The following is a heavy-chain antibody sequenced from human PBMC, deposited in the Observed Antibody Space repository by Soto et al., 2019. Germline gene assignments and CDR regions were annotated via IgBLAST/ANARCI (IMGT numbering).Heavy chain of an antibody. V-gene: IGHV2-5*02. Sequence: SGPTLVNPTQTLRLTCTFSGFSLSTSGVGVGWIRKPPGKALEWLALIYWDDDKRYSQSLKSRLTITKDTSKNQVVLTMTNMDPVDTATYYCARRGEPYYDILMYSWWFDPWGQGTLVTVSS. J-gene: IGHJ5*02. CDR1: GFSLSTSGVG. CDR2: IYWDDDK. D-gene: IGHD3-9*01. CDR3: ARRGEPYYDILMYSWWFDP.